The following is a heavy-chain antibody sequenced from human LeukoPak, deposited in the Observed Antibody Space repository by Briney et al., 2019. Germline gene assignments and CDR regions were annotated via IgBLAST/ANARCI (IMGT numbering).Heavy chain of an antibody. D-gene: IGHD3-22*01. CDR1: GGSISSSRYY. Sequence: SETLSLTCTVSGGSISSSRYYWGWIRQPPGKGLEWIGSIYYSGSTYYSPSLKSRVTISVDTSKNQFSLKLSSVTAADTAVYYCAGLHYYDSSGYSNNYYYYMDVWGKGTTVTVSS. CDR2: IYYSGST. J-gene: IGHJ6*03. V-gene: IGHV4-39*07. CDR3: AGLHYYDSSGYSNNYYYYMDV.